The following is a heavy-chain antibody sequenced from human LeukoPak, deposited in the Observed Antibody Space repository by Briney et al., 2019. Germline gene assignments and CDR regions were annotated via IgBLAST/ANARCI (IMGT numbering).Heavy chain of an antibody. CDR1: GFTFSSYA. CDR3: AKWRAYCGGDCYSSSYDY. V-gene: IGHV3-23*01. CDR2: ISGSGGST. Sequence: GGSLRLSCAASGFTFSSYAMSWVRQAPGKGLEWVPAISGSGGSTYYADSVKGRFTISRDNSKNTLYLQMNSLRAEDTAVYYCAKWRAYCGGDCYSSSYDYRGQGTLVTVSS. D-gene: IGHD2-21*02. J-gene: IGHJ4*02.